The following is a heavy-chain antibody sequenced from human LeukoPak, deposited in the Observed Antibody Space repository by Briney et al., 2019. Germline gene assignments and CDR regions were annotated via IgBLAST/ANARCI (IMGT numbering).Heavy chain of an antibody. CDR2: IRYDGSNK. Sequence: GRSLRLSCAASGFTFSSYGMHWVRQAPGKGLEWVAFIRYDGSNKYYADSVKGRFTISRDNSKNTLYLQMNSLRAEDTAVYYCAKDQGGRVYYFDYWGQGTLVTVSS. V-gene: IGHV3-30*02. CDR3: AKDQGGRVYYFDY. CDR1: GFTFSSYG. D-gene: IGHD1-26*01. J-gene: IGHJ4*02.